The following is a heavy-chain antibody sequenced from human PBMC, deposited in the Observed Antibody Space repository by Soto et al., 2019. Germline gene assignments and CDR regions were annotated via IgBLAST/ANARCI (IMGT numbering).Heavy chain of an antibody. D-gene: IGHD3-10*01. CDR1: GYTFTSYY. CDR2: INPKFGDT. Sequence: QVQLVQSGAEMKEPGDSVRVSCEASGYTFTSYYIHWVRQAPGQGLERMGWINPKFGDTTYAQDFKGRVSMTRDMSISTVYMELSRLTSDDTAIYYCARNMDYYYGPGSGNGHGFWGQGTTVTVFS. CDR3: ARNMDYYYGPGSGNGHGF. J-gene: IGHJ6*02. V-gene: IGHV1-2*02.